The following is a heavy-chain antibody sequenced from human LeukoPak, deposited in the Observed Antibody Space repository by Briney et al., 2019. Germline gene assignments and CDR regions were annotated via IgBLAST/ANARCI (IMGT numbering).Heavy chain of an antibody. CDR2: IYSGGST. D-gene: IGHD4-17*01. CDR3: AKDHTDYGDYIIDY. CDR1: GFAVSSNY. V-gene: IGHV3-53*01. J-gene: IGHJ4*02. Sequence: PGGSLRLSCAASGFAVSSNYMSWVRQAPGKGLEWVSVIYSGGSTYYADSVKGRFTISRDNSKNTLYLQMNSLRAEDTAVYYCAKDHTDYGDYIIDYWGQGTLVTVSS.